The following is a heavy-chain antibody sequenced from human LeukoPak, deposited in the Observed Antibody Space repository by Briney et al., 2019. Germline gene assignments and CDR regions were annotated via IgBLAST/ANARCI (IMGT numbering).Heavy chain of an antibody. CDR1: GYTFTTYY. CDR2: INPNDGGT. CDR3: ARSALSGTGYFDY. Sequence: ASVKVSCKASGYTFTTYYMHWVRQAPGQGLEGMGIINPNDGGTAYAQKFRGRVSTTGDTSTSTVYMELTSLISEDTAVYYCARSALSGTGYFDYWGQGTLVTVSS. J-gene: IGHJ4*02. V-gene: IGHV1-46*01. D-gene: IGHD1-1*01.